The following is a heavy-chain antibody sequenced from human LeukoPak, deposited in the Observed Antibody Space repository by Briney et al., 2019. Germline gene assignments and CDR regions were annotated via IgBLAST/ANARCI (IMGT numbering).Heavy chain of an antibody. CDR2: IWYDGSNK. CDR1: GFTFSSYG. V-gene: IGHV3-33*01. J-gene: IGHJ4*02. Sequence: GGSPRLSRAASGFTFSSYGMHWVRQAPGKGLEWVAVIWYDGSNKYYADSVKGRFTISRDNSKNTLYLQMNSLRAEDTAVYYCARDPTYYYDSSGYSNFDYWGQGTLVTVSS. D-gene: IGHD3-22*01. CDR3: ARDPTYYYDSSGYSNFDY.